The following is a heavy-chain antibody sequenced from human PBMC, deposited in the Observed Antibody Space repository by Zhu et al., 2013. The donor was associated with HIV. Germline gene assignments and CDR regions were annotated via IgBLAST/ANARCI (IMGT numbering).Heavy chain of an antibody. Sequence: QVQLVQSGAEVKKPGASVKVSCKASGYTFTNYYMHWMRRAPGQGLQWMGWINPNGGDTTYAQNFQGRVTLTRDTSISTAYMELSGLRSDDTAVYYCAKTHTYYHDSSGYLPLDIWGQGTTVTVSS. D-gene: IGHD3-22*01. CDR1: GYTFTNYY. J-gene: IGHJ6*02. CDR3: AKTHTYYHDSSGYLPLDI. CDR2: INPNGGDT. V-gene: IGHV1-2*02.